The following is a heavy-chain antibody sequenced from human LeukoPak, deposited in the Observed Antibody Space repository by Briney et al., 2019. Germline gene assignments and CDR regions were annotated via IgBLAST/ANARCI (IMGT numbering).Heavy chain of an antibody. J-gene: IGHJ4*02. Sequence: SETLSLTCTVSGGSISSYYWSWIRQPPGKGLEWIGYIYYRGSTNYNPSLKSRVTISVDTSKNQFSLKLSSVTAADTAVYYCATIGMEVWGQGTLVTVSS. D-gene: IGHD1-14*01. CDR3: ATIGMEV. CDR1: GGSISSYY. CDR2: IYYRGST. V-gene: IGHV4-59*01.